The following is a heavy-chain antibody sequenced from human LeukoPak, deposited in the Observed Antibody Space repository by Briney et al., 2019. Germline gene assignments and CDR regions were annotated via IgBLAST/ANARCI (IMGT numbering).Heavy chain of an antibody. CDR1: GGSFSGYY. CDR2: IYYSGST. D-gene: IGHD5-18*01. CDR3: ARVGYSYGPEYYFDY. V-gene: IGHV4-59*01. Sequence: SETLSLTCAVYGGSFSGYYWSWIRQPPGKGLEWIGYIYYSGSTNYNPSLKSRVTISVDTSKNQFSLKLSSVTAADTAVYYCARVGYSYGPEYYFDYWGQGTLVTVSS. J-gene: IGHJ4*02.